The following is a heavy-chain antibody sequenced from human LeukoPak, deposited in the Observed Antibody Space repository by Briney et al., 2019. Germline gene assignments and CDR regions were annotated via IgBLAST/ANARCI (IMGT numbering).Heavy chain of an antibody. V-gene: IGHV4-39*07. D-gene: IGHD3-3*01. CDR2: IYYSGST. CDR3: ARGRFLEWSSSTNGAFDI. J-gene: IGHJ3*02. Sequence: SETLSLTCTVPGGSISSSSYYWGWIRQPPGKGLEWIGSIYYSGSTNYNPSLKSRVTISVDTSKNQFSLKLNSVTAADTAVYYCARGRFLEWSSSTNGAFDIWGQGTMVTVSS. CDR1: GGSISSSSYY.